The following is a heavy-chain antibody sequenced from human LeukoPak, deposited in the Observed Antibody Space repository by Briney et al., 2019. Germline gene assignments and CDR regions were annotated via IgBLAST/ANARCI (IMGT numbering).Heavy chain of an antibody. CDR2: IIPIFGTA. J-gene: IGHJ3*02. Sequence: SVKVSCKASGGTFSSYAISWVRQAPGQGLEWMGGIIPIFGTANYAQKFQGRVTITADESTSTAYMELSGLRSEDTAVYYCARWDSSGYEALDIWGQGTMVTVSS. CDR1: GGTFSSYA. V-gene: IGHV1-69*13. D-gene: IGHD3-22*01. CDR3: ARWDSSGYEALDI.